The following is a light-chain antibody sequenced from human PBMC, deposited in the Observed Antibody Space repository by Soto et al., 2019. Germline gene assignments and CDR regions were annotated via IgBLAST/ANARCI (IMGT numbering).Light chain of an antibody. Sequence: DIQMTQSPSSLSASVEDRVIITCRASQSISNHLNWYQQKPGKAPKLLIFAASSLQSGVPSRFSGSRSGPDFTLTISSLQPEDFATYYCQQYDDRPPYAFGGGTKVDLK. J-gene: IGKJ4*01. CDR3: QQYDDRPPYA. V-gene: IGKV1-39*01. CDR2: AAS. CDR1: QSISNH.